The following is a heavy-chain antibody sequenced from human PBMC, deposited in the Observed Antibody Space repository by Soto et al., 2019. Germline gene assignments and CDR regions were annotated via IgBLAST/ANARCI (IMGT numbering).Heavy chain of an antibody. Sequence: QVQLVQSGAEVQTPGSSVKVSCTASGGTFNSFSIDWVRQAPGQGLEWMGGIIPMSGRPNYAQRFQGRVTFSADKSTNTVYMEVNNLTYEDTAVYYCTRRGRQSANWFDPWGQGTLVTVSS. J-gene: IGHJ5*02. CDR1: GGTFNSFS. V-gene: IGHV1-69*14. CDR3: TRRGRQSANWFDP. CDR2: IIPMSGRP.